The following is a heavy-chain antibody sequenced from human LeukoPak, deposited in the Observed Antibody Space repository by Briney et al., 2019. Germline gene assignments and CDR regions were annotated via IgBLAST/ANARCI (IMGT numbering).Heavy chain of an antibody. V-gene: IGHV3-20*01. CDR1: GFNFISYG. CDR3: AIVAGSHYYYSMDV. Sequence: GGSLRLSCAAFGFNFISYGMSCVRQVPGKGLEYVSVISRSGRATGYGDSVKGRFTISRDNAKNSLLLQMTRLRVADTALYHCAIVAGSHYYYSMDVWGKGAAVTVSS. J-gene: IGHJ6*03. CDR2: ISRSGRAT.